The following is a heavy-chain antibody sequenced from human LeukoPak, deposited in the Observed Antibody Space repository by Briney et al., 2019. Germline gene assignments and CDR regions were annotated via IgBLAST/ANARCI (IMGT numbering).Heavy chain of an antibody. Sequence: ASVKVSCKASAYTFTNYGISWVRQAPGQGLEWMGWISTYNGDTFFGQKLQGRVTMTTDTSTSTAYLELRSLRSDDTAVYYCARDRGYCSSINCYIGGRPANWFDPWGQGTLVTVSS. V-gene: IGHV1-18*01. J-gene: IGHJ5*02. CDR1: AYTFTNYG. D-gene: IGHD2-2*02. CDR2: ISTYNGDT. CDR3: ARDRGYCSSINCYIGGRPANWFDP.